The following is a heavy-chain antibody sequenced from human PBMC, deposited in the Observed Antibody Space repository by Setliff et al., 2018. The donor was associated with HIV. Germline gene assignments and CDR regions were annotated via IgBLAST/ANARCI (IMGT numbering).Heavy chain of an antibody. CDR2: INHSGST. J-gene: IGHJ6*03. CDR3: ARGGRGYSYGYYPYYYYYMDV. D-gene: IGHD5-18*01. CDR1: GGSFSGYY. V-gene: IGHV4-34*01. Sequence: KTSETLSLTCAVYGGSFSGYYWSWIRQPPGKGLEWIGEINHSGSTNYNPSLKSRVTISVDTSKNQFSLKLSSVTAADTAVYYCARGGRGYSYGYYPYYYYYMDVWGKGTTVTVS.